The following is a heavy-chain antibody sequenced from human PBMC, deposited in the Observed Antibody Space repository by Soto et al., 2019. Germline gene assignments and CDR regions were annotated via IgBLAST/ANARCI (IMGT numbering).Heavy chain of an antibody. J-gene: IGHJ4*02. Sequence: GGSLRLSCAASGFTFSSYGMHWVRQAPGKGLEWVAVISYDGSNKYYADSVKGRLTISRDNSKNTLYLQMNSLRAEDTAVYYCAKDGIVGYSYGYPMYYFDYWGQGTLVTVSS. CDR3: AKDGIVGYSYGYPMYYFDY. CDR1: GFTFSSYG. D-gene: IGHD5-18*01. V-gene: IGHV3-30*18. CDR2: ISYDGSNK.